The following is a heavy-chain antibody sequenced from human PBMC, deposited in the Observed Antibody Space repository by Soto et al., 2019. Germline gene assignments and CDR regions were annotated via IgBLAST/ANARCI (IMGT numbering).Heavy chain of an antibody. CDR3: AREGGGCSTTSCAYYYFYGLDV. Sequence: QVQLVQSGAEVKKPGASVKVSCKASGYTFTTFAISWVRQAPGQGLEWMGWISAYNGHTNYAQNLQGRVTMTADTSTNEGHMGLRSLRSDDTAVYYCAREGGGCSTTSCAYYYFYGLDVWGQGTAVTVSS. CDR2: ISAYNGHT. D-gene: IGHD2-2*01. CDR1: GYTFTTFA. J-gene: IGHJ6*02. V-gene: IGHV1-18*01.